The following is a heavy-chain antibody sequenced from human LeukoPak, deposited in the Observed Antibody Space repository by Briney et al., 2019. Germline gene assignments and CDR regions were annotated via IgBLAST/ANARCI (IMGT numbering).Heavy chain of an antibody. Sequence: GGSLRLSCVASGFSFNTYAMSWVRQAPGKGLEWVSAISADAVATFYADSVKGRFTISRDNSKNTLYLQMNTLRAEDTAVYYCAKDLQGKLEGGATGPFDYWGQGTLLTVSS. CDR3: AKDLQGKLEGGATGPFDY. D-gene: IGHD1-1*01. J-gene: IGHJ4*02. V-gene: IGHV3-23*01. CDR1: GFSFNTYA. CDR2: ISADAVAT.